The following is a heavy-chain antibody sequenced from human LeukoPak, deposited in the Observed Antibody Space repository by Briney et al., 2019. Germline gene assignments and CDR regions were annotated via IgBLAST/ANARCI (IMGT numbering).Heavy chain of an antibody. V-gene: IGHV4-39*01. CDR2: IYYNGRT. CDR3: ARITDRTIFGEIMHGFDV. D-gene: IGHD3-3*01. J-gene: IGHJ3*01. CDR1: GDSINNNNYY. Sequence: SETLSLTCTDSGDSINNNNYYWGWIRQPPGEGLESIGYIYYNGRTYYSPSLKSRGTISVDTPNNQFSLKLNSVTAADTAVYYCARITDRTIFGEIMHGFDVWGQGTPVTVSS.